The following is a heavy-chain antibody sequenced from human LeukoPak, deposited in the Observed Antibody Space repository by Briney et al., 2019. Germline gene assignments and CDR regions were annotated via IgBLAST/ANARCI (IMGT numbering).Heavy chain of an antibody. J-gene: IGHJ4*02. CDR1: GGSISSYY. Sequence: SETLSLXCTVSGGSISSYYWSWIRQPPGKGLEWIGYIYYSGSTNYNPSLKSRVTISVDTSKNQSSLKLSSVTAADTAVYYCVRGWPPFDYWGQGTLVTVSS. V-gene: IGHV4-59*01. CDR3: VRGWPPFDY. CDR2: IYYSGST. D-gene: IGHD6-19*01.